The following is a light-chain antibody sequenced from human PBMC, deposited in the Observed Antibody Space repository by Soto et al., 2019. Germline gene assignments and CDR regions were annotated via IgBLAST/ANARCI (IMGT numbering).Light chain of an antibody. CDR1: SSDVGGYNF. CDR2: EVS. CDR3: SSYAGSNFNV. Sequence: QSALTQPLSASGSPGQSVTISCTGTSSDVGGYNFVSWYQQHPGKAPKLIIYEVSERPSGVPDRFSGSKAGNTAYLTVSGLQADDEADYYCSSYAGSNFNVFGIGTKVTVL. V-gene: IGLV2-8*01. J-gene: IGLJ1*01.